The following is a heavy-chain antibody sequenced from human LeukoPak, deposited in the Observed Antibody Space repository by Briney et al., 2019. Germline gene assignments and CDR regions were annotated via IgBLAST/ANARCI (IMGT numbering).Heavy chain of an antibody. Sequence: ASVKVSCKASGYTFTSYGISWVRQAPGQGLEWMGWISAYNGNTNYAQKLQGRVTMTTDTSTSTAYMELRSLRSDDTAVYYCARGQGYFDWLLYSQDYWGQGTLVTVSS. CDR3: ARGQGYFDWLLYSQDY. J-gene: IGHJ4*02. D-gene: IGHD3-9*01. V-gene: IGHV1-18*01. CDR1: GYTFTSYG. CDR2: ISAYNGNT.